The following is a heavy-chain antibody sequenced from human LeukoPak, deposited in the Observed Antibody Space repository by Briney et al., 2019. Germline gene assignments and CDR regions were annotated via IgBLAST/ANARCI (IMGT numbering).Heavy chain of an antibody. Sequence: PSETLSLTCTVSGGSISSSGHYWGWIRQPPGEGLEWVGSIYHSGSTYYNPSLKSRVTISVDTSKNQFSLKLSSVTAADTAVYYCARRKAATYAMDVWGQGTTVTVSS. CDR2: IYHSGST. CDR1: GGSISSSGHY. CDR3: ARRKAATYAMDV. V-gene: IGHV4-39*01. D-gene: IGHD6-13*01. J-gene: IGHJ6*02.